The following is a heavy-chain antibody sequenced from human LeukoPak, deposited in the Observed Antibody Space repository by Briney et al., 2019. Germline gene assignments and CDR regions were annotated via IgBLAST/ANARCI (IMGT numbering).Heavy chain of an antibody. V-gene: IGHV1-2*02. J-gene: IGHJ4*02. CDR3: AKDQRAYSYGLNAG. CDR2: INPNSGGT. D-gene: IGHD5-18*01. CDR1: GYTFTGYY. Sequence: ASVKVSCKASGYTFTGYYMHWVRQAPGQGLEWMGWINPNSGGTNYAQKFQGRVIMTRDTSISTAYMELSRLRSDDTAVYYCAKDQRAYSYGLNAGWGQGTLVTVSS.